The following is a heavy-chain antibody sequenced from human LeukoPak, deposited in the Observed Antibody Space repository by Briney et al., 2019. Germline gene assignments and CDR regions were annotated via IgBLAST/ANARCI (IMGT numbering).Heavy chain of an antibody. J-gene: IGHJ4*01. CDR2: IYPGDSNT. V-gene: IGHV5-51*01. D-gene: IGHD2-15*01. CDR1: GYSFTSYW. Sequence: PGESLKISCKGSGYSFTSYWIGWVRQMPGKGLEWMGIIYPGDSNTRYSPSFQGQVTISVDKSVTTAYVQWSSLKASDTAVYYCATGRYCSGGTCYSSLDFWGQGTLVTVSS. CDR3: ATGRYCSGGTCYSSLDF.